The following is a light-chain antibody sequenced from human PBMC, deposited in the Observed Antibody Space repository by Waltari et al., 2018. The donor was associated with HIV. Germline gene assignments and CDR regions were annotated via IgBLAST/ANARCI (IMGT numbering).Light chain of an antibody. CDR1: QGVRNY. V-gene: IGKV1-9*01. Sequence: DILLTQSPSFLSASVGDRVTISCRASQGVRNYLAWYQQRPGSAPKLLIFSASILQDGVPSRFSASGSGTQFTLTISSLQPEDFATYCCQQQNVYPLTFGPGT. CDR3: QQQNVYPLT. CDR2: SAS. J-gene: IGKJ3*01.